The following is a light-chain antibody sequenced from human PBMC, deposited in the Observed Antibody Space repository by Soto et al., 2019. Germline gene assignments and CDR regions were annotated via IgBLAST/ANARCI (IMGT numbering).Light chain of an antibody. Sequence: QSALTQPASVSGSPGQSITISCTGTSSDVGGYNYVSWYQQHPGKDPKLMIYDVSNRPSGVSNRFSGSKSGNTASLTISGLQAEDEADYYCSSYTSSSKVFGTGTKVTVL. CDR3: SSYTSSSKV. CDR2: DVS. J-gene: IGLJ1*01. V-gene: IGLV2-14*01. CDR1: SSDVGGYNY.